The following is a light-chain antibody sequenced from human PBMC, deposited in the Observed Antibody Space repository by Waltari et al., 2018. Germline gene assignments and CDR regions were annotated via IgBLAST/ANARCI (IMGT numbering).Light chain of an antibody. CDR2: GVN. Sequence: QSALTQPASVSGSPGQSITISCTGTSRDVGGYNYVSWYKQHPNRAPQLMIYGVNKRPSCVSVRFSGSKSDNTASLTISGLQADDEADYYCTSYTSSDSWVFGGGTKLTVL. V-gene: IGLV2-14*03. CDR3: TSYTSSDSWV. J-gene: IGLJ3*02. CDR1: SRDVGGYNY.